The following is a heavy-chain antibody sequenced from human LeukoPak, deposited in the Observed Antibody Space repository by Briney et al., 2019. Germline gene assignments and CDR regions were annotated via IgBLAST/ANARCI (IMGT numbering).Heavy chain of an antibody. CDR1: GRTFSSYA. D-gene: IGHD3-9*01. CDR2: IIPIFGTA. J-gene: IGHJ3*02. Sequence: SVKVSCKASGRTFSSYAISWVRQAPGQGLEWMGGIIPIFGTANYAQKFQGRVTITADESTSTAYMELSSLRSEDTAVYYCARDKSEGDILTGGAYAFDIWGQGTMVTVSS. CDR3: ARDKSEGDILTGGAYAFDI. V-gene: IGHV1-69*01.